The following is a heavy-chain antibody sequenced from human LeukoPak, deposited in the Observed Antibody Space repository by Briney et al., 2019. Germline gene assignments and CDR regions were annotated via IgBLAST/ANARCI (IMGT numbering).Heavy chain of an antibody. CDR2: INPNSGGT. V-gene: IGHV1-2*02. Sequence: ASVKVSCKASGYAFTGYYMHWVRQAPGQGLEWMGWINPNSGGTKYTQRFQGRVTMTRDTSINTAYMELSRPRSDDTAVYYCARDLDYNDSSDYDAFDIWGQGTMVTVSS. CDR1: GYAFTGYY. J-gene: IGHJ3*02. D-gene: IGHD3-22*01. CDR3: ARDLDYNDSSDYDAFDI.